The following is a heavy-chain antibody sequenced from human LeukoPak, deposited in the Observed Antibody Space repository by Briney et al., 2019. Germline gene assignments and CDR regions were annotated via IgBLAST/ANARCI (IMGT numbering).Heavy chain of an antibody. CDR3: TTEVVRGVIITLEYFQH. Sequence: GGSLRLSCAASGFTFSNAWMSWVRQAPGKGLEWVGRIKSKTDGGTTDHAAPVKGRFTISRDDSKNTLYLQMNSLKTEDTAVYYCTTEVVRGVIITLEYFQHWGQGTLVTVSS. J-gene: IGHJ1*01. CDR1: GFTFSNAW. V-gene: IGHV3-15*01. CDR2: IKSKTDGGTT. D-gene: IGHD3-10*01.